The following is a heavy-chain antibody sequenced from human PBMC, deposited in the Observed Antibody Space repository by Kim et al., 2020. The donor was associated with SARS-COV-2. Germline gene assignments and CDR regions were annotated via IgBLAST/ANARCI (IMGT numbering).Heavy chain of an antibody. CDR3: AKLRYDFWSGYYNWYFDL. J-gene: IGHJ2*01. CDR1: GFTFSSYA. CDR2: ISGSGGST. V-gene: IGHV3-23*01. Sequence: GGSLRLSCAASGFTFSSYAMSWVRQAPGKGLEWVSAISGSGGSTYYADSVKGRFTISRDNSKNTLYLQMNSLRAEDTAVYYCAKLRYDFWSGYYNWYFDLWGRGTLVTVSS. D-gene: IGHD3-3*01.